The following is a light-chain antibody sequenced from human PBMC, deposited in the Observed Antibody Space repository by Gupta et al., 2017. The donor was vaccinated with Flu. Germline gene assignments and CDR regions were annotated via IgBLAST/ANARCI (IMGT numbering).Light chain of an antibody. V-gene: IGKV1-39*01. CDR3: QQSHYYPRT. CDR2: GRP. Sequence: DIQITQSPSSLSASVGDRVTITCRASQNVDTYVNWYQQKPGKAPNLLIYGRPTLQTGVPSRFSGSGSGTDFSLTINSLHPEEFATYYCQQSHYYPRTFGQGTRIEVK. J-gene: IGKJ1*01. CDR1: QNVDTY.